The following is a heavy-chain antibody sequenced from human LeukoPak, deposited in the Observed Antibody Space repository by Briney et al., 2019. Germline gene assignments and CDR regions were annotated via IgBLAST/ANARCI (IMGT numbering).Heavy chain of an antibody. D-gene: IGHD2-2*01. CDR1: GGSISSSSYY. CDR3: ARARKYCSSTSCYWRPYYYYYMDV. J-gene: IGHJ6*03. V-gene: IGHV4-39*01. CDR2: IYYSGST. Sequence: SETLSLTCTVSGGSISSSSYYWGWIRQPPGKGLEWIGSIYYSGSTYYNPSLKSRVTISVDTSKNQFSLKLSSVTAADTAVYYCARARKYCSSTSCYWRPYYYYYMDVWGKGTPVTVSS.